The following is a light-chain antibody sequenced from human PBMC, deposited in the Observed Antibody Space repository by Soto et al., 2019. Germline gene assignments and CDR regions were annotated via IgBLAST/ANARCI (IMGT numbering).Light chain of an antibody. CDR1: QSVSSY. CDR3: QQRSNWPRYT. CDR2: DAS. V-gene: IGKV3-11*01. Sequence: EIVLTQSPATLSLAPGERATLSCRASQSVSSYLAWYQQKPGQAPRLLIYDASNRATGIPARCSGSGSGTDFTLTISILEPEDFAVYYCQQRSNWPRYTFGQGTKLEIK. J-gene: IGKJ2*01.